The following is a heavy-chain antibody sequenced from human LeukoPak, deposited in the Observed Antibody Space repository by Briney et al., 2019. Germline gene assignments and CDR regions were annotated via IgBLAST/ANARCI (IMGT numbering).Heavy chain of an antibody. J-gene: IGHJ4*02. CDR1: GYNFTVHY. V-gene: IGHV1-2*02. CDR2: IKPDSGAT. D-gene: IGHD4/OR15-4a*01. Sequence: ASVKVSCKASGYNFTVHYLHWLRQAPGQGLEWMGWIKPDSGATNFAQNFQGRVTMTSDTSINTAYMELSSLTSDDTAMYYCARDHDYGPDYWGQGTLVTVSA. CDR3: ARDHDYGPDY.